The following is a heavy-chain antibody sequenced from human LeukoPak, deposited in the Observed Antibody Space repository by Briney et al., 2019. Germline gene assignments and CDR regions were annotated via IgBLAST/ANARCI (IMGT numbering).Heavy chain of an antibody. J-gene: IGHJ4*02. Sequence: GGSLRLSCAASGFTFSSYSMNWVRQAPGKGLEWVSFISDSATIIYYVDSVKGRFTISRDNAKNSLYLQMNSLRDEDTAVYYCARSRPLRGVTVDYWGQGTLVTVSS. CDR2: ISDSATII. D-gene: IGHD3-10*01. CDR3: ARSRPLRGVTVDY. V-gene: IGHV3-48*02. CDR1: GFTFSSYS.